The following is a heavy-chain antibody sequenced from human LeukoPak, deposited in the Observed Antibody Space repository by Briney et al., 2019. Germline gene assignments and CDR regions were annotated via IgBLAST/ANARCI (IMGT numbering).Heavy chain of an antibody. CDR3: ARGFWAYDSSGLFDY. D-gene: IGHD3-22*01. CDR1: GGSISSYY. J-gene: IGHJ4*02. V-gene: IGHV4-59*08. Sequence: SETLSLTCTVSGGSISSYYWSWIRQPPGKGLEWIGYIYYSGSTNYNPSLKSRVTISVDTSKNQFSLKLSSVTAADTAVYYCARGFWAYDSSGLFDYWGQGTLVTVSS. CDR2: IYYSGST.